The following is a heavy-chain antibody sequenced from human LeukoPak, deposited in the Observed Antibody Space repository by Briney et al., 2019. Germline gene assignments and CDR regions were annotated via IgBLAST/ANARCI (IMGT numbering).Heavy chain of an antibody. J-gene: IGHJ4*02. CDR2: ISSSSSTI. D-gene: IGHD2-15*01. CDR1: GFTFSSYS. CDR3: ARDVLYCSGGSCYPYYFDY. V-gene: IGHV3-48*01. Sequence: GGSLRLSCAASGFTFSSYSMNWVRQAPGKGLEWVSYISSSSSTIYYADSVKGRFTISRDNAKNSLYLQMNSLIAEDTAVYYCARDVLYCSGGSCYPYYFDYWGQGTLVTVSS.